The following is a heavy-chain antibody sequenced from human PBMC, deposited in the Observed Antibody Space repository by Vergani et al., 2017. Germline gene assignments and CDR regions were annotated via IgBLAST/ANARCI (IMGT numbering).Heavy chain of an antibody. D-gene: IGHD3-9*01. CDR1: GGSISSSSYY. CDR2: IYYSGST. J-gene: IGHJ4*02. Sequence: QLQLQESGPGLEKPSETLSLTCTVSGGSISSSSYYWGWLRQPPGKGLEWIGSIYYSGSTYYNPSLKSRVTISVDTSKNQFSLKLSSVTAADTAVYYCASLLRYPKGYFDYWGQGTLVTVSS. V-gene: IGHV4-39*01. CDR3: ASLLRYPKGYFDY.